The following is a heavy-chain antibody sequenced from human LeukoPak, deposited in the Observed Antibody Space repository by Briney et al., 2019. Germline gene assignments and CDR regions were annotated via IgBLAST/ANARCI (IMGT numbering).Heavy chain of an antibody. D-gene: IGHD2-2*01. CDR1: GFTFATYP. CDR3: AKVTSSYNYFDY. V-gene: IGHV3-23*01. Sequence: PGGSLRLSCEASGFTFATYPMSWVRQAPGKGLEWVSTFSGSGGRTLYADSVKGGFTISRDNSKNTLSLQMNSLRAEDTAVYYCAKVTSSYNYFDYWGQGSLVTVSS. J-gene: IGHJ4*02. CDR2: FSGSGGRT.